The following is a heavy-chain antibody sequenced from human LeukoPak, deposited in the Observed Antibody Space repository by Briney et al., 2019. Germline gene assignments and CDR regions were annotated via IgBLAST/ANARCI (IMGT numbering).Heavy chain of an antibody. Sequence: SETLSLTCTVSGGSTSSSSYYWGWIRQPPGKGLEWIGSIYYSGSTYYNPSLKSRVTISVDTSKNQFSLKLSSVTAADTAVYYCASLVLMVYARGDWFDPWGQGTLVTVSS. D-gene: IGHD2-8*01. J-gene: IGHJ5*02. V-gene: IGHV4-39*01. CDR3: ASLVLMVYARGDWFDP. CDR2: IYYSGST. CDR1: GGSTSSSSYY.